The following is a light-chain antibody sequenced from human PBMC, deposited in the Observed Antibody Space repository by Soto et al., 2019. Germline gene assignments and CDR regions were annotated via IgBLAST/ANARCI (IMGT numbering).Light chain of an antibody. V-gene: IGLV1-51*01. J-gene: IGLJ1*01. CDR3: SSYAVTNIFV. CDR2: DDN. CDR1: SSNIGGNS. Sequence: QSVLTQPPSVSAAPGQKVTISCSGSSSNIGGNSVSWYQQLPGTAPKLLIYDDNKRPSGIPDRFSGSKSGTSATLGITGFQTGDEADYYCSSYAVTNIFVFGTGTKVTVL.